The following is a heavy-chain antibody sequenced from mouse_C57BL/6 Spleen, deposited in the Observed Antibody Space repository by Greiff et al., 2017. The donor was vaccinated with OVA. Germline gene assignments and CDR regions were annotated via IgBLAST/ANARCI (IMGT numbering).Heavy chain of an antibody. CDR1: GFSLTSYG. J-gene: IGHJ1*03. Sequence: QVQLKQSGPGLVAPSQSLSITCTVSGFSLTSYGVHWVRQPPGKGLEWLVVIWSDGSTTYNSALKSRLSISKDNSKSQVFLKMNSLQTDDTAMYYCARHYYGSSYWYFDVWGTGTTVTVSS. D-gene: IGHD1-1*01. CDR3: ARHYYGSSYWYFDV. CDR2: IWSDGST. V-gene: IGHV2-6-1*01.